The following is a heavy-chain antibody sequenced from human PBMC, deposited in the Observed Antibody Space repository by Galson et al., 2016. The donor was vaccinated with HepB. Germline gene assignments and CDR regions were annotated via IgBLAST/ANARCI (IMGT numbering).Heavy chain of an antibody. CDR3: ARGPRRTTSRGFIDY. D-gene: IGHD1-1*01. Sequence: LSLTCAVYGGSFSGYYWSWIRQPPGKGLEWIGEINHSGSTNYNPSLKSRVTISVDTSKNQFSLKLSSVTAADTAVYYCARGPRRTTSRGFIDYWGQGTLVTVSS. V-gene: IGHV4-34*01. J-gene: IGHJ4*02. CDR2: INHSGST. CDR1: GGSFSGYY.